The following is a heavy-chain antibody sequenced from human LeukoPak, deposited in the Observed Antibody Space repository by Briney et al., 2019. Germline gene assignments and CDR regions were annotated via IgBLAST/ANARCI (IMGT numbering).Heavy chain of an antibody. J-gene: IGHJ3*02. CDR2: IYHSGST. Sequence: PSETLSLTCAVSGYSISSGYYWDWIRQPPGKGLEWIGSIYHSGSTYYNPSLKSRVTILVDTSKNKFSLKLSSVTAADTAVYYCARVQSYCGGDCYGAFDIWGQGTMVTVSS. V-gene: IGHV4-38-2*01. D-gene: IGHD2-21*01. CDR3: ARVQSYCGGDCYGAFDI. CDR1: GYSISSGYY.